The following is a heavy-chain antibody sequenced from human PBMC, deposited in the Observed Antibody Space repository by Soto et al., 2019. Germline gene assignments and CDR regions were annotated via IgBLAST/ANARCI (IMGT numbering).Heavy chain of an antibody. J-gene: IGHJ2*01. Sequence: PSETRSLTCAVSDDYISRGGYSWNWIRQPPGKGLEWIGSIYHSGTTYYNPALKSRLAISVDRSKKQFSLRLTSVTAADTAVYYCDRGMDGTYYYYWYSDIWGRGTLVTVSS. CDR1: DDYISRGGYS. CDR3: DRGMDGTYYYYWYSDI. V-gene: IGHV4-30-2*01. CDR2: IYHSGTT. D-gene: IGHD1-26*01.